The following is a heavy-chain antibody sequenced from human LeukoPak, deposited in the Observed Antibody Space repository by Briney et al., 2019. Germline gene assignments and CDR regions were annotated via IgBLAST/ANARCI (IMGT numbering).Heavy chain of an antibody. D-gene: IGHD2-8*02. CDR3: ARIRGTESGLSHFDS. V-gene: IGHV1-69*02. J-gene: IGHJ4*02. Sequence: SVKVSSKASGRTLSSYPICWVRPDPGQRLEWMGRIIPVLGIANYAQTFQGRVTITADKSSSTAYMELSSLRSEDTAVYYCARIRGTESGLSHFDSWGPGTLVSVSS. CDR1: GRTLSSYP. CDR2: IIPVLGIA.